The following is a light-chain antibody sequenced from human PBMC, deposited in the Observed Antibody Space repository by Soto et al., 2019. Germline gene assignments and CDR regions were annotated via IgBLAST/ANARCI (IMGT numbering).Light chain of an antibody. CDR3: QQYYDSPWT. J-gene: IGKJ1*01. V-gene: IGKV1-5*01. Sequence: DIQMTQSPFTLSASVGDRVTITCRASQSVSTRLAWHQQKPGKAPKVLSYDASNLETGVPSRFSGSGSGREFTLTISSLQPDDFATYYCQQYYDSPWTYGQGTKMEFK. CDR2: DAS. CDR1: QSVSTR.